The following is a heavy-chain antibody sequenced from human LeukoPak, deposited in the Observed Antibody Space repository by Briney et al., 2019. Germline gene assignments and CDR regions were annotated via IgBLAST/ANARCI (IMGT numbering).Heavy chain of an antibody. V-gene: IGHV4-34*01. CDR3: ARDPKWAFGGLNGGDFDY. D-gene: IGHD3-16*01. CDR1: GGSFSGHY. CDR2: INHSGSS. J-gene: IGHJ4*02. Sequence: PSETLSLTCAVYGGSFSGHYWSWIRQPPGKGLEWIGEINHSGSSNYNPSLKSRVTMSVDRSKNQFSLELSSVTAADTAVYYCARDPKWAFGGLNGGDFDYWSQGTLVTVSS.